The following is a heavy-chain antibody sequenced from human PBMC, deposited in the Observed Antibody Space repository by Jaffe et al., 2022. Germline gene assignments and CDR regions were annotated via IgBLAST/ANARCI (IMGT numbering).Heavy chain of an antibody. Sequence: EVQLVESGGGLVQPGGSLRLSCAASGFTFSSYWMSWVRRAPGKGLEWVANIKQDGSEMYYVDSVKGRFTISRDNAKNSLYLQMNSLRADDTAVYYCARWGTTWYGWFDPWGQGTLVTVSS. CDR2: IKQDGSEM. D-gene: IGHD6-13*01. CDR3: ARWGTTWYGWFDP. V-gene: IGHV3-7*05. J-gene: IGHJ5*02. CDR1: GFTFSSYW.